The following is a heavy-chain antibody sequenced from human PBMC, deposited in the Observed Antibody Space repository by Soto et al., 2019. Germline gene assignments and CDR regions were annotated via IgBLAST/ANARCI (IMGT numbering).Heavy chain of an antibody. CDR2: IRRIAYGGTT. Sequence: GGSLCLSCSASGFYFAAYTMSWVRLPPGKGLEWVGFIRRIAYGGTTDYAASVKGRFTISRDDSRKIVYLQMSRLKIEDTAVYYCSRSLAIDFDSWGQGTLVTVSS. CDR3: SRSLAIDFDS. J-gene: IGHJ4*02. CDR1: GFYFAAYT. V-gene: IGHV3-49*04.